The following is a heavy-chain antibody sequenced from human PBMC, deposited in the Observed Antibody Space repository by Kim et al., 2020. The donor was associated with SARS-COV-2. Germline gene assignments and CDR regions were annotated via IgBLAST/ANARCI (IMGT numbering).Heavy chain of an antibody. Sequence: TNYAQKFQGRVTITRDTSISTVYMELSRLRSDDTAVYYCAREFAGHSFDYWGQGTLVTVSS. CDR3: AREFAGHSFDY. CDR2: T. V-gene: IGHV1-2*02. J-gene: IGHJ4*02. D-gene: IGHD3-16*01.